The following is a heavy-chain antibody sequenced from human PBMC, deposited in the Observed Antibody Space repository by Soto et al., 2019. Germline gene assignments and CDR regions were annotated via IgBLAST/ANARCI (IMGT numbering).Heavy chain of an antibody. CDR2: ISHLENT. J-gene: IGHJ4*02. D-gene: IGHD5-12*01. CDR1: GASISYGGFS. Sequence: SETLSLTCTVSGASISYGGFSWSWIRQSPGKGLEWIGYISHLENTYLHPSFKSRLTMSIDRTRNQFSLKLSSVTAADMAVYYCARGGGYDSCDYWGQGVLGTVAS. V-gene: IGHV4-30-2*06. CDR3: ARGGGYDSCDY.